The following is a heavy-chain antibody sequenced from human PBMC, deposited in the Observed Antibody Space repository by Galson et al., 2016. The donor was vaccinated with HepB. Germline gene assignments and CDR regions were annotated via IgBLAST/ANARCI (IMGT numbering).Heavy chain of an antibody. CDR2: VFLGGST. J-gene: IGHJ6*03. CDR3: ARTSSRECTGTHCVNFRYYYYFMDV. D-gene: IGHD2-8*02. V-gene: IGHV3-53*01. Sequence: SLRLSCAASGFTVSDYYMTWVRQAPGKGLEWVSVVFLGGSTYYAQSVEGRFTISRDDSKNTLHPQMNSLTAEDTAVYFCARTSSRECTGTHCVNFRYYYYFMDVWGKGTAVTVSS. CDR1: GFTVSDYY.